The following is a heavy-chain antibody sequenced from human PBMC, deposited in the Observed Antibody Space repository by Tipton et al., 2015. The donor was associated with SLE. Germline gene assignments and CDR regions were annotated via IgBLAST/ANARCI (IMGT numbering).Heavy chain of an antibody. CDR3: ARDVASGSYYGLDV. CDR2: VYGGGSST. CDR1: GYTFTSYA. Sequence: SGAEVKKPGASVKVSCKTSGYTFTSYAMSWVRQAPGKGLEWVSVVYGGGSSTYYADSVEGRFTVSRDRSQNTLYLHMHSLRAEDTAVYYCARDVASGSYYGLDVWGQGTTVTVSS. J-gene: IGHJ6*01. D-gene: IGHD3-10*01. V-gene: IGHV3-23*03.